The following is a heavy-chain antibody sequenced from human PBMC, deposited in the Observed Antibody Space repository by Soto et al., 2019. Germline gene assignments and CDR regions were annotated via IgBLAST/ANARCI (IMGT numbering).Heavy chain of an antibody. Sequence: PSQALSLTCAISGDSVSSNSAAWNWIRQSPSRGLEWLGRTYYRSKWYNDYAVSVKSRITINPDTSTNQLSRQLNSVTPEDTAVYYCTTSACSGRPRFYYCYSGMDVWGQGTTVTVSS. CDR2: TYYRSKWYN. D-gene: IGHD3-10*02. V-gene: IGHV6-1*01. J-gene: IGHJ6*02. CDR1: GDSVSSNSAA. CDR3: TTSACSGRPRFYYCYSGMDV.